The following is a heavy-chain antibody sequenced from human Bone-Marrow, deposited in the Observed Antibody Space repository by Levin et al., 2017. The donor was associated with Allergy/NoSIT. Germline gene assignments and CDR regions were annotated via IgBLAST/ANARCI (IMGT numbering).Heavy chain of an antibody. J-gene: IGHJ4*02. CDR2: ISHDGSNK. CDR1: GFAFSNYG. CDR3: LGWSELDY. D-gene: IGHD3/OR15-3a*01. Sequence: GESLKISCAASGFAFSNYGMHWVRQAPGKGLEWVAVISHDGSNKYYADSVRGRFTISRDNSENTVSLQMNSLRTEDSGVYYCLGWSELDYWGQGTLITVSS. V-gene: IGHV3-30*03.